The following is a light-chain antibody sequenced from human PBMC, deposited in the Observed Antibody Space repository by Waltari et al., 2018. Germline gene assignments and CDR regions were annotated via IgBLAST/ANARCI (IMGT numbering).Light chain of an antibody. CDR1: TSNIGQNY. CDR2: RND. J-gene: IGLJ3*02. Sequence: QSVLTQPPSASGTPGKTVSISCSGSTSNIGQNYVSWYQQFPGTAPRLLIYRNDRRPSGVPDRFSGSKSGTSASLAISGLRSEDEADYYCATWDDSLSGRVFGGGTELTVL. CDR3: ATWDDSLSGRV. V-gene: IGLV1-47*01.